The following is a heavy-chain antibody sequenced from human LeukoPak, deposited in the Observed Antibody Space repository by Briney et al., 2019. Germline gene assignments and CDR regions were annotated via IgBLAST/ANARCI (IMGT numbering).Heavy chain of an antibody. CDR2: INAGNGNT. D-gene: IGHD3-22*01. J-gene: IGHJ4*02. CDR1: GYTFTSYA. Sequence: ASVKVSCKASGYTFTSYAMHWVRQAPGQRLEWMGWINAGNGNTKYSQKFQGRVTITRDASASTAYMELSSLRSEDTAVYYCARVGDSSGPFDYWGQGTLVTVSS. V-gene: IGHV1-3*01. CDR3: ARVGDSSGPFDY.